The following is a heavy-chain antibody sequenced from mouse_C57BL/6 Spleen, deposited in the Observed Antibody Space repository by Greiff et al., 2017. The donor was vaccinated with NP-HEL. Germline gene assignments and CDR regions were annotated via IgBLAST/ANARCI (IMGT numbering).Heavy chain of an antibody. V-gene: IGHV1-69*01. CDR2: IDPSDSYT. D-gene: IGHD3-2*02. CDR3: AREESATAQATVAY. CDR1: GYTFTSYW. J-gene: IGHJ3*01. Sequence: VQLQQPGAELVMPGASVKLSCKASGYTFTSYWMHWVKQRPGQGLEWIGEIDPSDSYTNYNQKFKGKSTLTVDKSSSTAYMQLSSLTSEDSAVYYCAREESATAQATVAYWGQGTLVTVSA.